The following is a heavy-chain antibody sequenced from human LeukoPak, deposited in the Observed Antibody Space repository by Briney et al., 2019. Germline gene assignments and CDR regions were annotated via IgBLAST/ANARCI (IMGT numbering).Heavy chain of an antibody. Sequence: PGGSLRLACEASGFALSNYWMHLGRQVPGKGLVWVSRINNDGSGTTYADSVNGRFTISRDNAKNTLYLQMNSLRVEDTAVYYCTSLYLTDVWGKGTTVTVSS. CDR3: TSLYLTDV. D-gene: IGHD2-2*02. J-gene: IGHJ6*04. CDR2: INNDGSGT. CDR1: GFALSNYW. V-gene: IGHV3-74*01.